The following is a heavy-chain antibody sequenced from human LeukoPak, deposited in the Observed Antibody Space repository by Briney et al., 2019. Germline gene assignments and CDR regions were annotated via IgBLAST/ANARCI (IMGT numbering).Heavy chain of an antibody. CDR1: GFSFSNYA. CDR2: IGGSGADT. Sequence: GGSLRLSCAPSGFSFSNYAMSWVRQAPGKGLEWVSSIGGSGADTYYPDSVKGRFTISRDNSKNTLFLQMNSLKDEDTAVYYCVKRLGSSSSGTFEYWGQGTLVTVSS. D-gene: IGHD6-6*01. V-gene: IGHV3-23*01. J-gene: IGHJ4*02. CDR3: VKRLGSSSSGTFEY.